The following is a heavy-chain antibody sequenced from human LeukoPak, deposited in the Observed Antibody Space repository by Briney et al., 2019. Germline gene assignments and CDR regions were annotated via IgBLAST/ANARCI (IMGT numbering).Heavy chain of an antibody. CDR2: IKQDGSEK. CDR1: GFTFSDYY. Sequence: GGSLRLSCAASGFTFSDYYMSWIRQAPGKGLEWVANIKQDGSEKYYVDSVKGRFTISRDNAKNSLYLQMNSLRAEDTAVYYCARDLAAAEWGAFDIWGQGTMVTVSS. J-gene: IGHJ3*02. CDR3: ARDLAAAEWGAFDI. D-gene: IGHD6-13*01. V-gene: IGHV3-7*01.